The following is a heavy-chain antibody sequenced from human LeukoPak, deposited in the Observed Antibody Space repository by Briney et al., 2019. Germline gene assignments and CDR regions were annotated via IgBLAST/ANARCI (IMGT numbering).Heavy chain of an antibody. CDR1: GGSISSYY. D-gene: IGHD1-20*01. CDR3: ARALRARITGTTASVYGMDV. V-gene: IGHV4-59*01. Sequence: SETLSLTCTVSGGSISSYYWSWIRQPPGKGLEWIEYIYSSGSTNYNPSLKSRVTISVDTSKNQFSLKLSSVTAADTAVYYCARALRARITGTTASVYGMDVWGQGTTVTVSS. J-gene: IGHJ6*02. CDR2: IYSSGST.